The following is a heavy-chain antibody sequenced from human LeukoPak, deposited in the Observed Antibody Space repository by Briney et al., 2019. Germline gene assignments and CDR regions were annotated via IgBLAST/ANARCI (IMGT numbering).Heavy chain of an antibody. CDR3: AKARSAWLHTLDF. J-gene: IGHJ4*02. CDR1: GFTFSSYA. CDR2: ISGGGGTT. D-gene: IGHD5-24*01. V-gene: IGHV3-23*01. Sequence: GGSLRLSCAASGFTFSSYAMNWVRQAPGKGLEWVSGISGGGGTTYYTDSVKGRFTISRDNSKNTLYLQMNSLRAEDTAVYYCAKARSAWLHTLDFWGQGTLVTVSS.